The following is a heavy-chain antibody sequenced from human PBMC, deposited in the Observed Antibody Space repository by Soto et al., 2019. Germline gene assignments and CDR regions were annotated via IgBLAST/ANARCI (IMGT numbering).Heavy chain of an antibody. CDR2: IYHSGST. D-gene: IGHD3-10*01. CDR1: VGSFGGYY. Sequence: QVQLQQWGAGLLKPSGPRSLPWAGYVGSFGGYYWSGIPQPPGKGLEWIGEIYHSGSTNYSPSLKSRVTISVDTSKNQFSLKLSSVTAADTAVYYCASSAALYYYGSGSRGFDPWGQGTLVTVSS. V-gene: IGHV4-34*01. CDR3: ASSAALYYYGSGSRGFDP. J-gene: IGHJ5*02.